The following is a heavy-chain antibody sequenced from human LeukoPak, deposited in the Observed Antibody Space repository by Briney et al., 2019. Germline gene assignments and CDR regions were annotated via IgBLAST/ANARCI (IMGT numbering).Heavy chain of an antibody. CDR1: GXSFTSYC. V-gene: IGHV5-10-1*01. J-gene: IGHJ6*02. Sequence: GESLKISFKGSGXSFTSYCISWVRQMPGKDLEWMGRIDPSDSYTNYSPSFQGHVTISADKSISTAYLQWSSLKASDTAMYYCARRNAAYYYYGMDVWGQGTTVTVSS. D-gene: IGHD4-11*01. CDR3: ARRNAAYYYYGMDV. CDR2: IDPSDSYT.